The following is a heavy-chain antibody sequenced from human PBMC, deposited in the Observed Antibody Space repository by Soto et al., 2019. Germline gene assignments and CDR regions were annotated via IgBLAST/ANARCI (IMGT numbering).Heavy chain of an antibody. V-gene: IGHV3-74*01. CDR2: ITSDGKSK. J-gene: IGHJ5*02. CDR1: GFNFSNHW. D-gene: IGHD2-21*02. CDR3: ARESGDWPLNWFDP. Sequence: GGSLRPSCAASGFNFSNHWMHWVRQRPAEGLVWVSRITSDGKSKAYAESVKGRFAISRDNAKNTLYLQMNGLTAEDTAVYYCARESGDWPLNWFDPWGQGTLVTVSS.